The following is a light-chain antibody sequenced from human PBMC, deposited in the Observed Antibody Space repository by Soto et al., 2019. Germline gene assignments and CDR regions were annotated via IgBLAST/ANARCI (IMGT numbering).Light chain of an antibody. Sequence: EIGLTQSPGIQSLSPGERATLSCRASQSVSNDFLAWYQQKPGQAPRLLIYGASTRATDVPDRFSGSGSGADFTLTISRLEPEDFAVYYCQQYGSSPPSTFGQGTKVDIK. V-gene: IGKV3-20*01. CDR3: QQYGSSPPST. CDR1: QSVSNDF. J-gene: IGKJ1*01. CDR2: GAS.